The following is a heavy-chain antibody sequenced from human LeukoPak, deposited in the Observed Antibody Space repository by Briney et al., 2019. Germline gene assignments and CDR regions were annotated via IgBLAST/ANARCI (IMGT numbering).Heavy chain of an antibody. Sequence: ASVKVSCKASGYTFTSYGISWVRQAPGQGLEWMGWISAYNGNTNYAQKLQGRVTMTTDTSTSTAYMELRSLRSDDTAVYYCARAFSCTSRGWFDPWGQGTLVTVSS. D-gene: IGHD2-2*01. J-gene: IGHJ5*02. CDR3: ARAFSCTSRGWFDP. CDR2: ISAYNGNT. V-gene: IGHV1-18*01. CDR1: GYTFTSYG.